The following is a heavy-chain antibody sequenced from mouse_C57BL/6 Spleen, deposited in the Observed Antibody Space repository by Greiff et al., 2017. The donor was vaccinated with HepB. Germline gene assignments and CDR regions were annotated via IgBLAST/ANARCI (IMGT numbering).Heavy chain of an antibody. J-gene: IGHJ2*01. CDR3: ARRVTTLDY. D-gene: IGHD2-13*01. CDR2: INPNNGGT. CDR1: GYTFTDYN. V-gene: IGHV1-22*01. Sequence: EVKLMESGPELVKPGASVKMSCKASGYTFTDYNMHWVKQSHGKSLEWIGYINPNNGGTSYNQKFKGKATLTVNKSSSTAYMELRSLTSEDSAVYYCARRVTTLDYWGQGTTLTVSS.